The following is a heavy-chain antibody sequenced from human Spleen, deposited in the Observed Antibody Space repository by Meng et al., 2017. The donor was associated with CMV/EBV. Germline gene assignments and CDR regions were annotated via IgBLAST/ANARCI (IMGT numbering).Heavy chain of an antibody. D-gene: IGHD2-2*01. CDR2: ISSSSTI. V-gene: IGHV3-48*04. J-gene: IGHJ6*02. CDR3: ARGLFVPAARYYYYYYGMDV. Sequence: GESLKISCAASGFTFSRYSINWVRQAPGKGLEWVSYISSSSTIYYADSVKGRFTISRDNAKNSLYLQMNSLRAEDTAVYYCARGLFVPAARYYYYYYGMDVWGQGTTVTVSS. CDR1: GFTFSRYS.